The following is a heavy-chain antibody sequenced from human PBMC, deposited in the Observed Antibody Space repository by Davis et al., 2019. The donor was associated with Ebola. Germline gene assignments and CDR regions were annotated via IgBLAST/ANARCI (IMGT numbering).Heavy chain of an antibody. CDR1: GFTFSSYD. J-gene: IGHJ4*02. Sequence: GESLKISCAASGFTFSSYDMHWVRQATGKGLEWVSAIGTAGDTYYPGSVKGRFTISRENAKNSLYLQMNSLRAGDTAVYYCARENGDYGFDYWGQGTLVTVSS. D-gene: IGHD4-17*01. V-gene: IGHV3-13*01. CDR2: IGTAGDT. CDR3: ARENGDYGFDY.